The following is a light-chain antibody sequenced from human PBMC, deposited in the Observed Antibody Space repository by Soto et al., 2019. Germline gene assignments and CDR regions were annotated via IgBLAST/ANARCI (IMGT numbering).Light chain of an antibody. Sequence: SYELTQPPSVSVAPGQTARITCGGDNIRTKSVHWFQQKPGQAPVLVIYYDSDRPSGIPERSSGSNSGNTATLTISRVEAGDEADYYCQVWDSSSDHRVFGGGTKLTVL. CDR1: NIRTKS. CDR2: YDS. CDR3: QVWDSSSDHRV. V-gene: IGLV3-21*04. J-gene: IGLJ3*02.